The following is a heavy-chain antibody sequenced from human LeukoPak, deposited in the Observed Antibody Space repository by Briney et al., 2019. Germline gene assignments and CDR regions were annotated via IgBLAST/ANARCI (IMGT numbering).Heavy chain of an antibody. D-gene: IGHD3-22*01. CDR1: GFTFSSYS. Sequence: GGSLRLSCAASGFTFSSYSMSWVRQAPGKGLEWVSYISSSSSYIYYADSVKGRFTISRDNAKNSLYLQMNSLRAEDTAVYYCASDKDSSGYYHIDYWGQGTLVTVSS. CDR2: ISSSSSYI. V-gene: IGHV3-21*01. CDR3: ASDKDSSGYYHIDY. J-gene: IGHJ4*02.